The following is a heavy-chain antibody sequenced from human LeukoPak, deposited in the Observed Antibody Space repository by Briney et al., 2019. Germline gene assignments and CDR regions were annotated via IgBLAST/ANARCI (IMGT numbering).Heavy chain of an antibody. CDR3: ARWGEIGYYESSGYYWCWFDP. Sequence: GGSLRLSCTASGFTFSDYYLSWIRQAPGKGLEWVSYISSSGSGISYADSVKGRFTISRDNAKNSLYLQMNSLRAEDTAVYYCARWGEIGYYESSGYYWCWFDPWGQGTLVTVSS. D-gene: IGHD3-22*01. CDR2: ISSSGSGI. V-gene: IGHV3-11*01. J-gene: IGHJ5*02. CDR1: GFTFSDYY.